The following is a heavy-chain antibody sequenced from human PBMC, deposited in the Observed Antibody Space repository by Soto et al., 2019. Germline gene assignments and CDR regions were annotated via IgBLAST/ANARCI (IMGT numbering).Heavy chain of an antibody. V-gene: IGHV3-74*01. D-gene: IGHD7-27*01. J-gene: IGHJ4*02. Sequence: GASLRLSCAVSGFTFSGYWMHWVRQAPGKGPVWVSRLNPNGTFTTNADSVKGRFTISRDNAKNTVYLQMNSLRADDTAVYYCVRGGTSTTYWGLFYNWGKGTLVIVSS. CDR2: LNPNGTFT. CDR1: GFTFSGYW. CDR3: VRGGTSTTYWGLFYN.